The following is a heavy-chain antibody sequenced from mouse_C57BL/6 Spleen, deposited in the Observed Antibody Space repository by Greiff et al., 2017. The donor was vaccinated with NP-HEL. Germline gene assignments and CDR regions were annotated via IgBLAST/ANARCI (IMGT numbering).Heavy chain of an antibody. CDR3: ARDGYDGYYAMDY. J-gene: IGHJ4*01. V-gene: IGHV1-55*01. Sequence: QVQLQQSGAELVKPGASVKMSCKASGYTFTSYWITWVKQRPGQGLEWIGDIYPGSGSTNYNEKFKSKATLTVDTSSSTAYMQLSSLTSEDSAVYYCARDGYDGYYAMDYWGQGTSVTVSS. D-gene: IGHD2-2*01. CDR1: GYTFTSYW. CDR2: IYPGSGST.